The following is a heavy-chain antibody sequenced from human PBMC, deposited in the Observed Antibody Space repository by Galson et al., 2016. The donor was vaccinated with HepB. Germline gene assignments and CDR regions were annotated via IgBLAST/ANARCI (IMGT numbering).Heavy chain of an antibody. Sequence: SLRLSCAGSGFTFGDYALSWFRQAPGKGLEWISFIRSTGYGGTADFAASVRGRFTISRNDSRGVAYLQMNSLKTEDTGVCFCARGLSATMGPRAFDLWGQGTTVSVSS. CDR3: ARGLSATMGPRAFDL. V-gene: IGHV3-49*03. D-gene: IGHD3-16*01. J-gene: IGHJ3*01. CDR1: GFTFGDYA. CDR2: IRSTGYGGTA.